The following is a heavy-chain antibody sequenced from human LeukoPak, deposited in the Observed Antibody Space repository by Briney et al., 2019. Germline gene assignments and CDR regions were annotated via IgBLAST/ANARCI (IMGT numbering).Heavy chain of an antibody. V-gene: IGHV3-33*06. CDR1: GFTFSSYG. D-gene: IGHD3-22*01. CDR2: IWYDGSNK. J-gene: IGHJ3*02. Sequence: GGSLRLSCAASGFTFSSYGMHWVRQAPGKGLEWVAVIWYDGSNKYYADSVKGRFTISRDNSKNTLYLQMNSLRAEDTAVYYCAKDLITMIVASDALDIWGQGTMVTVSS. CDR3: AKDLITMIVASDALDI.